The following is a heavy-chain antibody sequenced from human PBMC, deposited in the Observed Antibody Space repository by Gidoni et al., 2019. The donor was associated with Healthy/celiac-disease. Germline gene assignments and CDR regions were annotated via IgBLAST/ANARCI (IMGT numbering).Heavy chain of an antibody. CDR2: INHSGST. V-gene: IGHV4-34*01. D-gene: IGHD6-19*01. CDR1: GGSFSGYY. CDR3: ARVVYSSGRDAFDI. Sequence: QLQLQQWGAVLLKPSETLSLTCAVYGGSFSGYYWSWIRQPPGKGLEWIGEINHSGSTNYNPSLKSRVTISVDTSKNQFSLRLSSVTAADTAVYYCARVVYSSGRDAFDIWGQGTMVTVSS. J-gene: IGHJ3*02.